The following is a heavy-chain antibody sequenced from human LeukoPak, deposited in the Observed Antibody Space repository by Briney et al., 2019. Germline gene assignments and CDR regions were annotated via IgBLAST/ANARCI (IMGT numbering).Heavy chain of an antibody. J-gene: IGHJ4*02. CDR1: GYTFTSYG. Sequence: GASVKVSCKASGYTFTSYGISWVRQAPGQGLEWMGWISAYIGNTNHAQKLQGRVTMTTDTSTSTAYMELRSLRSDDTAVYYCARDQRFGELLLSYYFDYWGQGTLVTVSP. CDR2: ISAYIGNT. V-gene: IGHV1-18*01. D-gene: IGHD3-10*01. CDR3: ARDQRFGELLLSYYFDY.